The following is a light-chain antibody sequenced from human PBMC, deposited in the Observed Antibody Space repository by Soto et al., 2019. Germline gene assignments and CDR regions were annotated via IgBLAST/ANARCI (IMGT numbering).Light chain of an antibody. CDR1: QGISSW. Sequence: DIQMTQSPPSVSASVGDRVTITFRASQGISSWLAWYQQKLGKAPKLLIYDASNLETGVPSRFSGSGSGTYFSFTISSLQPEDFATYYCQQYSNLITFGQGTRLEIK. J-gene: IGKJ5*01. CDR2: DAS. V-gene: IGKV1-33*01. CDR3: QQYSNLIT.